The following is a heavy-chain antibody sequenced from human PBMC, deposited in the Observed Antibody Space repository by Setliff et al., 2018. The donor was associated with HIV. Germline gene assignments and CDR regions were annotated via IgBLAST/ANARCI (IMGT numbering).Heavy chain of an antibody. D-gene: IGHD3-16*02. Sequence: GGSLRLSCAASGFTFSTSNMNWVSQAPGKGLEWVSSISSSSTYVYYADSVKGRFTVSRDNAKNSLYLHMNSLRAEDTAVYYCARAQDVWGSYRYTNYYYYMDVWGKGTTVTVSS. CDR1: GFTFSTSN. CDR2: ISSSSTYV. CDR3: ARAQDVWGSYRYTNYYYYMDV. V-gene: IGHV3-21*01. J-gene: IGHJ6*03.